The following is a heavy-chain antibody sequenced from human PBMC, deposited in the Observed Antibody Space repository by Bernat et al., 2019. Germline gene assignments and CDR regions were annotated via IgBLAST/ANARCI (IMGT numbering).Heavy chain of an antibody. J-gene: IGHJ3*02. CDR2: IIPILDKA. CDR1: GGTFSSYT. V-gene: IGHV1-69*02. Sequence: QVHLVQSGAEVKKPGSSVNISCKTSGGTFSSYTVNWVRQAPGQGLEWMGRIIPILDKAKYAKRFQDRVTITADTSTSTANMELSSLRSEDTAVYYCATCRGGGCYADPFDIWGQGTVVIVSS. D-gene: IGHD2-15*01. CDR3: ATCRGGGCYADPFDI.